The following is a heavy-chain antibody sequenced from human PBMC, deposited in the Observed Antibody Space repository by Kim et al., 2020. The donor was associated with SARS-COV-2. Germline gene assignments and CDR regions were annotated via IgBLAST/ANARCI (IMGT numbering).Heavy chain of an antibody. Sequence: IYYADSGNGRFTISRDNAKNSLYLQMNSLRAEDTAVYYCARYHYYYGMDVWGQGTTVTVSS. D-gene: IGHD3-22*01. CDR3: ARYHYYYGMDV. J-gene: IGHJ6*02. V-gene: IGHV3-48*03. CDR2: I.